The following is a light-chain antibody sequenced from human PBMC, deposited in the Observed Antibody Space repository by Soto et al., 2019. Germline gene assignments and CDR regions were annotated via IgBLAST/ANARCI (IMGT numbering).Light chain of an antibody. CDR3: QKYNSAPLT. V-gene: IGKV1-27*01. J-gene: IGKJ4*01. CDR2: AAS. CDR1: QGINNY. Sequence: DIQMTQSPSSLSASVGDRVTITCRASQGINNYLAWYQQKPGKVPKLLIYAASTLKSGVPSRFSGSGSGTDFTLTISSLQPEDVATYYCQKYNSAPLTFGGGTKVDIK.